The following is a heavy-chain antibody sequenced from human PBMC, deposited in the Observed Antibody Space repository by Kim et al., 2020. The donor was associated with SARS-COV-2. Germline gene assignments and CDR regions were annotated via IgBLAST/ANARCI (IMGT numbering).Heavy chain of an antibody. V-gene: IGHV4-39*01. CDR2: IYYTGSA. J-gene: IGHJ5*02. CDR1: SGSISSSPYY. CDR3: ARYGSPNWFDP. Sequence: SETLSLTCTVSSGSISSSPYYWAWVRQPPGKGLELIGSIYYTGSAYYNPSLKNRVTISLDTSKNQFSLGRTSVTAADTAVYYCARYGSPNWFDPWGQGTLVTVSS. D-gene: IGHD1-26*01.